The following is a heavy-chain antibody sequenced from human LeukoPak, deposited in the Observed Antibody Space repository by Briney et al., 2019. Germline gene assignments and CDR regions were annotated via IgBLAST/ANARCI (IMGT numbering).Heavy chain of an antibody. CDR2: IHYDENSK. D-gene: IGHD3-16*01. CDR3: ARDSWGWDR. V-gene: IGHV3-30*02. CDR1: GFTFSNYG. J-gene: IGHJ5*02. Sequence: GGSLRLSCAASGFTFSNYGMHWVRQASGKGLEWVTFIHYDENSKYYADSVKGRFTISRDNSKNTVYLEMSSLRAEDTAVYYCARDSWGWDRWGQGTLVFVSS.